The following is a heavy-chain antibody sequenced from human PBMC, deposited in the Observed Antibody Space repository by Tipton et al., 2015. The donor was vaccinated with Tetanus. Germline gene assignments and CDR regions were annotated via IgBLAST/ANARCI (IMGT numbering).Heavy chain of an antibody. V-gene: IGHV4-34*01. CDR2: VNRGGTT. D-gene: IGHD3-10*01. CDR3: ARHPPPYYYGSGSYLDY. CDR1: GGSFSGYY. J-gene: IGHJ4*02. Sequence: TLSLTCAVNGGSFSGYYWSWLRQPPGKGLEWIGEVNRGGTTGSNPSLKSRVSMSVDTSKNQFSLRLSSVTAADTAVYFCARHPPPYYYGSGSYLDYWGQGTPVTVSS.